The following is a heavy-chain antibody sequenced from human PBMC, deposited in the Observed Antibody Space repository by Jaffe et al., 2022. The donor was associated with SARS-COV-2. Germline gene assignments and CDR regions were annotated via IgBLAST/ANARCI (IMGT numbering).Heavy chain of an antibody. CDR1: GGSISSSSYY. V-gene: IGHV4-39*01. Sequence: QLQLQESGPGLVKPSETLSLTCTVSGGSISSSSYYWGWIRQPPGKGLEWIGSIYYSGSTYYNPSLKSRVTISVDTSKNQFSLKLSSVTAADTAVYYCARRLLWFGELGDDYWGQGTLVTVSS. CDR2: IYYSGST. D-gene: IGHD3-10*01. CDR3: ARRLLWFGELGDDY. J-gene: IGHJ4*02.